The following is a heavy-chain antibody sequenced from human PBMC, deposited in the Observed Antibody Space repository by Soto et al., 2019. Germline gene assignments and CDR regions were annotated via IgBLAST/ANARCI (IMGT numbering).Heavy chain of an antibody. CDR2: INSDGSST. Sequence: EVQLVESGGGLVQPGGSLRLSCAASGFTFSSYWMHWVRQAPGKGLVWVSRINSDGSSTSYADSVKGRFTISRDNAKNTLYLQMNSLRAEDTAVYYCARDQAAAGYPSPGIFWYYYYGMDVWGQGTTVTVSS. CDR1: GFTFSSYW. V-gene: IGHV3-74*01. CDR3: ARDQAAAGYPSPGIFWYYYYGMDV. D-gene: IGHD6-13*01. J-gene: IGHJ6*02.